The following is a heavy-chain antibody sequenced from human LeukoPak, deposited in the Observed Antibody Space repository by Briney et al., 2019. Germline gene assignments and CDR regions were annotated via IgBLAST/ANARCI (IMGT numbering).Heavy chain of an antibody. CDR1: GGSISSYY. CDR2: IYYSGST. V-gene: IGHV4-59*01. J-gene: IGHJ4*02. CDR3: ARARSSGYPDY. D-gene: IGHD3-22*01. Sequence: SETLSLTCTVSGGSISSYYWSWIRQPPGKGLEWIGYIYYSGSTNYNPSLKSRVTISLNTSKTQFSLKLSSVTAADTAVYYCARARSSGYPDYWGQGTLVTVSS.